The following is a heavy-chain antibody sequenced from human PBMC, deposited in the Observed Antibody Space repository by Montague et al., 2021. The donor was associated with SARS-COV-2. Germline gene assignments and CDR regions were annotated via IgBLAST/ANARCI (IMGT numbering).Heavy chain of an antibody. CDR1: GFSLSTSGMC. V-gene: IGHV2-70*20. J-gene: IGHJ5*02. Sequence: PALVKPTQTLTLTCTFSGFSLSTSGMCVSWVRQPPGKALEWLALIDRDDEYYNTSLKTRLTISKDTSKNQVVLTLTNMDPVDTATYFCARGIGWRGRVTFDPWGQGTLVTVSS. CDR3: ARGIGWRGRVTFDP. CDR2: IDRDDE. D-gene: IGHD1-26*01.